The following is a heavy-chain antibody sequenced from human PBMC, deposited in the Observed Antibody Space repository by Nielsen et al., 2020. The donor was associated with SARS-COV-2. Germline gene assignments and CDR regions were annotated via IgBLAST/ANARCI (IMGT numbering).Heavy chain of an antibody. CDR3: AKEERMLDTAMVTVYY. V-gene: IGHV3-30*18. D-gene: IGHD5-18*01. Sequence: GESLKISCAASGFTFSSYGMHWVRQAPGKGLEWVAVISYDGSNKYYADSVKGRFTISRDNSKNTLYLQMNSLRAEDTAVYYCAKEERMLDTAMVTVYYWGQGTLVTVSS. J-gene: IGHJ4*02. CDR1: GFTFSSYG. CDR2: ISYDGSNK.